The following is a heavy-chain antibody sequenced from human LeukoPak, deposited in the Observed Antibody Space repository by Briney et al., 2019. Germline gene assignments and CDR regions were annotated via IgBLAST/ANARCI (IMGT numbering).Heavy chain of an antibody. CDR2: ISWNSGSI. D-gene: IGHD1-26*01. Sequence: GGSLRLSCAASGFTFDDYAMHWVRQAPGKGLEWVSGISWNSGSIGYADSVKGRFTISRDNAKNSLYLQMNSLRAEDMALYYCAKAPSGSSREGAFDIWGQGTMVTVSS. J-gene: IGHJ3*02. V-gene: IGHV3-9*03. CDR3: AKAPSGSSREGAFDI. CDR1: GFTFDDYA.